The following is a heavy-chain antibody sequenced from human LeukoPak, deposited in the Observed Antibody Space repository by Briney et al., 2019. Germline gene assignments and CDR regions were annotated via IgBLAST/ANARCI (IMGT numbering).Heavy chain of an antibody. CDR1: GYSFTSYW. CDR2: IYPGDSDT. Sequence: GESLKISFKGSGYSFTSYWIGWVRQMPGKGLEWMGIIYPGDSDTRYSPSFQGQVTISADKSISTAYLQWSSLKASDTAMYYCARLTAVRGVIISYFDYWGQGTLVTVSS. J-gene: IGHJ4*02. D-gene: IGHD3-10*01. V-gene: IGHV5-51*01. CDR3: ARLTAVRGVIISYFDY.